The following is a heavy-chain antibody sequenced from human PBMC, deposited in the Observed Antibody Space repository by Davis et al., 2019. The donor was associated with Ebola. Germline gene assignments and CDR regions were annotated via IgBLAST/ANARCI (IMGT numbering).Heavy chain of an antibody. CDR1: GFTFSSYS. J-gene: IGHJ4*02. V-gene: IGHV3-48*02. CDR2: ISSSSSTI. Sequence: GESLKISCAASGFTFSSYSMNWVRQAPGKGLEWVSYISSSSSTIYYADSVKGRFTISRDNAKNSLYLQMNSLRDEDTAVYYCAKRHVEGYYYGFDYWGQGTLVTVSS. D-gene: IGHD3-22*01. CDR3: AKRHVEGYYYGFDY.